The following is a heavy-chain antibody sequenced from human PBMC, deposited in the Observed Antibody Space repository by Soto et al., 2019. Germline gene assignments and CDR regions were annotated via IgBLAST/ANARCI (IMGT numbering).Heavy chain of an antibody. J-gene: IGHJ3*02. CDR1: GFTFSDYY. CDR2: ISSSSSYT. D-gene: IGHD1-7*01. CDR3: ARAGDNWNYGLGAFDI. Sequence: GGSLRLSCAASGFTFSDYYMSWIRQAPGKGLEWVSYISSSSSYTNYADSVKGRFTISRDNAKNSLYLQMNSLRAEDTAVYYCARAGDNWNYGLGAFDIWGQGTMVTVSS. V-gene: IGHV3-11*06.